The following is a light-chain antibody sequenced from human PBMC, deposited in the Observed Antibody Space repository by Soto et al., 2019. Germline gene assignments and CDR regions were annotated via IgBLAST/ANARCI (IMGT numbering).Light chain of an antibody. V-gene: IGLV1-40*01. J-gene: IGLJ1*01. Sequence: QSVLTQPPSVSGAPGQRVTISCSGSSSNFGAGYAVQWYQQLPGTAPKLLIYGNNNRPSGVPDRVSGSKSGTSASLAITGLQAEDEADYYCQSYDSSLSGSAFGTGTKLTVL. CDR3: QSYDSSLSGSA. CDR1: SSNFGAGYA. CDR2: GNN.